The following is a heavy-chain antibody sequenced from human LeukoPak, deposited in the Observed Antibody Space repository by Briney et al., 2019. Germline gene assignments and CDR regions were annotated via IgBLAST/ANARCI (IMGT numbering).Heavy chain of an antibody. Sequence: GGSLRLSCAASGFTFSSYSMNWVRQAPGKGLEWVSYTSSSSSTIYYADSVKGRFTISRGNAKNSLYLQMNSLRAEDTAVYYCARVAVAGRRDWFDPWGQGTLVTVSS. CDR1: GFTFSSYS. V-gene: IGHV3-48*01. D-gene: IGHD6-19*01. CDR3: ARVAVAGRRDWFDP. CDR2: TSSSSSTI. J-gene: IGHJ5*02.